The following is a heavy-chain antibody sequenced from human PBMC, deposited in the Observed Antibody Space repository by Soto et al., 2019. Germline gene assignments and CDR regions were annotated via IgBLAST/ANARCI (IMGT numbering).Heavy chain of an antibody. CDR2: INKNGFTI. D-gene: IGHD6-19*01. CDR1: GFTFSSYA. V-gene: IGHV3-48*02. J-gene: IGHJ4*02. CDR3: ARGAVTGTSLFDY. Sequence: PGGSLRLSCAASGFTFSSYAMSWVRQAPGKGLEWISFINKNGFTIYYADSVKGRFTISRDYAKNSLYLQMDSLRHEDTAVYYCARGAVTGTSLFDYWGLGTMVTVYS.